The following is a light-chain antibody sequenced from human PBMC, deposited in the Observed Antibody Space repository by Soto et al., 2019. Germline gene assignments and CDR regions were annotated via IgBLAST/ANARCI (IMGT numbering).Light chain of an antibody. CDR1: QSINNW. J-gene: IGKJ5*01. Sequence: DIQMTQSPSTLSASVGDTVSITFRASQSINNWLAWYQQKPGKAHNVLIYKASILESGVPSRFSGSGSGTEFTLTISHLQPADFATYYCQQYDRYPITCGQGTRLEIK. V-gene: IGKV1-5*03. CDR2: KAS. CDR3: QQYDRYPIT.